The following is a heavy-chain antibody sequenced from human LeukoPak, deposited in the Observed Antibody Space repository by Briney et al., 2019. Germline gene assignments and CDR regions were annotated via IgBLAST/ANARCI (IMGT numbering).Heavy chain of an antibody. CDR2: ISAYNGNT. CDR1: GYTFTSYG. Sequence: ASVKVSCKASGYTFTSYGISWVRQASGQGLEWMGWISAYNGNTNYAQKLQGRVTMTTDTSTSTAYMELRSLRSDDTAVYYCARVKLSSSRYYYYMDVWGKGTTVTVSS. D-gene: IGHD6-6*01. CDR3: ARVKLSSSRYYYYMDV. V-gene: IGHV1-18*01. J-gene: IGHJ6*03.